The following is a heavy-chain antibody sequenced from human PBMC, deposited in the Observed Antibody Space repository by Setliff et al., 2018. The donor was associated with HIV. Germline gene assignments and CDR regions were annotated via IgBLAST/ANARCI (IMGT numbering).Heavy chain of an antibody. D-gene: IGHD3-3*01. CDR3: ARTITAFGVIGRGGRMDV. J-gene: IGHJ6*04. CDR2: MNHSEH. CDR1: GGSFSGYS. V-gene: IGHV4-34*01. Sequence: SETLSLTCAVYGGSFSGYSWTWIRQSPGKGLEWIGEMNHSEHYYNPTLKSRVTISMDTSKNQFSLELSSVTAADTALYYCARTITAFGVIGRGGRMDVWGKGTTVTVSS.